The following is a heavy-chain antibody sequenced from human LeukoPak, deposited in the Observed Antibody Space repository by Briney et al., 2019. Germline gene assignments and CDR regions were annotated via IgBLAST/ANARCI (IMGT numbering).Heavy chain of an antibody. V-gene: IGHV4-34*01. Sequence: ETLSLTCAVYGGSFSGYYWSWIRQPPGKGLEWIGEINHSGSTNYNPSLTSRVTISVDTSKNQFSLKLSSVTAADTAVYYCASSYGGNSGYWGQGTLVTVSS. CDR3: ASSYGGNSGY. J-gene: IGHJ4*02. CDR2: INHSGST. D-gene: IGHD4-23*01. CDR1: GGSFSGYY.